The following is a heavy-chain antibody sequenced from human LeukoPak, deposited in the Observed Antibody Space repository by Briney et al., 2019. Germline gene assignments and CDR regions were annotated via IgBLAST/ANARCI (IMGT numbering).Heavy chain of an antibody. CDR1: GFTFSSYA. J-gene: IGHJ4*02. Sequence: GGSLRLSCAASGFTFSSYAMSWVRQAPGKGLEWVSAISGSGGSTYYADSVKGRFTISRDNSKNTLYLQMNSLRAEDTAVYYCAKAGYDSSGYYLTPFDYWGQGALVTVSS. CDR2: ISGSGGST. CDR3: AKAGYDSSGYYLTPFDY. V-gene: IGHV3-23*01. D-gene: IGHD3-22*01.